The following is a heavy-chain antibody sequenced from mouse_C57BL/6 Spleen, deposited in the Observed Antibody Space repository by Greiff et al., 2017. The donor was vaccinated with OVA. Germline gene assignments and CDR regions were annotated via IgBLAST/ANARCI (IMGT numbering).Heavy chain of an antibody. Sequence: VQLQQPGAELVRPGSSVKLSCKASGYTFTSYWMHWVKQRPIQGLEWIGNIDPSDSETHYNPKFKDKATLTVDKSSSTAYMQLSSLTSEASAVDYCAGVLRSSGYAMDYWGQGTSVTVSS. CDR2: IDPSDSET. CDR1: GYTFTSYW. J-gene: IGHJ4*01. D-gene: IGHD1-1*01. V-gene: IGHV1-52*01. CDR3: AGVLRSSGYAMDY.